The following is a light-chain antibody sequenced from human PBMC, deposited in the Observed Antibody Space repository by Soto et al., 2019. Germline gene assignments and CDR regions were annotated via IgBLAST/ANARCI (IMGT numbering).Light chain of an antibody. V-gene: IGLV2-23*01. CDR3: CSYAGSSTSYV. J-gene: IGLJ1*01. Sequence: SGPTQPGSVSGSTGQSIPIPCTRTSRDVGSYNLVSWYQQHPGKAPKLMIYEGSKRPSGVSNRFSGSKSGNTASLTISGLQAEDEADYYCCSYAGSSTSYVFGTGTKVTVL. CDR1: SRDVGSYNL. CDR2: EGS.